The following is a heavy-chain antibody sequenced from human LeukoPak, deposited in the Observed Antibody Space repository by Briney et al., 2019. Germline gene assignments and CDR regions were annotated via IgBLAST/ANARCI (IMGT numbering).Heavy chain of an antibody. V-gene: IGHV3-21*04. CDR2: ISSSSRYI. CDR1: GFNFNAYS. Sequence: GGSLRLSCAASGFNFNAYSMNWVRQNPGKGLEWVSSISSSSRYIYYADSVKGRFTISRDNSKNTLYLQMNSLRAEDTAVYYCAKGGILEWLFSYFDYWGQGTLVTVSS. D-gene: IGHD3-3*01. CDR3: AKGGILEWLFSYFDY. J-gene: IGHJ4*02.